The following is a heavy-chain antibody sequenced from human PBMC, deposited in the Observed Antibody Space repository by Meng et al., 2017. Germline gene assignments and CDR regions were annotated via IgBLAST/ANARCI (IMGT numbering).Heavy chain of an antibody. CDR2: ISGDGSIT. Sequence: VAPGGGSVRPGGSLRLSCAALGFTFNNYWRQWVRQVPGKGLVGVSRISGDGSITNYADSVKGRFTISRDNAKNTLYLQMNSLRPEDTAVYYCLDEAPRSDYWGQGSLVTVSS. CDR1: GFTFNNYW. D-gene: IGHD1-1*01. V-gene: IGHV3-74*01. CDR3: LDEAPRSDY. J-gene: IGHJ4*02.